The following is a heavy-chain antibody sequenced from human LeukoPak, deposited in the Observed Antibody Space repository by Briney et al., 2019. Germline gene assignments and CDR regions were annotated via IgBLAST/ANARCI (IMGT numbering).Heavy chain of an antibody. V-gene: IGHV3-23*01. CDR2: ISGSAGST. Sequence: AGGSLRLSCAASGFTFTSYAMSWVRQAPGRGLEWVSAISGSAGSTYYADSVKGRFTISRDNSKNTLYLRMNSLRAEDTAVYYCANPPNPVVVVTATYFDCWGEGSLVSVSS. D-gene: IGHD2-21*02. J-gene: IGHJ4*02. CDR3: ANPPNPVVVVTATYFDC. CDR1: GFTFTSYA.